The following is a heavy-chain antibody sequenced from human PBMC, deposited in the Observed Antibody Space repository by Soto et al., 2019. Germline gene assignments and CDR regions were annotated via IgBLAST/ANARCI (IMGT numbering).Heavy chain of an antibody. CDR3: ATRGLFVGVVGANKKSDSFAF. J-gene: IGHJ6*03. CDR1: GFTFSRYD. Sequence: GGSLRLSCAVSGFTFSRYDMYWVRQAPGKGLEWVAVISSDGSTKYYRDSVKGRFTISRDNSKNTLYLQMDSLRAQDTAVYYCATRGLFVGVVGANKKSDSFAFGGKG. CDR2: ISSDGSTK. V-gene: IGHV3-30*03. D-gene: IGHD2-15*01.